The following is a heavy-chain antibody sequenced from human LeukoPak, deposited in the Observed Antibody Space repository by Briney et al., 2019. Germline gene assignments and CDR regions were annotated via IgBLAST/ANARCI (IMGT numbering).Heavy chain of an antibody. CDR3: ANRSRGITRVRGAPQAFDI. CDR2: IYPGDSDT. Sequence: GESLKISCKGSGYSFTSYWIGWVRQLPGKGLEWMGIIYPGDSDTRYSPSFRGQVTISADKSISTAYLQWSSLKASDTAMYYCANRSRGITRVRGAPQAFDIWGQGTMVTVSS. CDR1: GYSFTSYW. D-gene: IGHD3-10*01. V-gene: IGHV5-51*01. J-gene: IGHJ3*02.